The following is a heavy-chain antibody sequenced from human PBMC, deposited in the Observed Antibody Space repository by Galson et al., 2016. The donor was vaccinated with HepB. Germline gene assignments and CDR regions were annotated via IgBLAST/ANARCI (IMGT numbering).Heavy chain of an antibody. CDR3: ARDQVYSRSWYSFDP. CDR1: GYTFTAYY. V-gene: IGHV1-2*02. Sequence: SVKVSCKASGYTFTAYYMHWVRQVPGQGLEWMGWINPDSGVTNNAQKFQGRVTMTRDTSISTVYMELRRLRSDDAAVYYCARDQVYSRSWYSFDPWGQGTLVIVSS. CDR2: INPDSGVT. D-gene: IGHD6-13*01. J-gene: IGHJ5*02.